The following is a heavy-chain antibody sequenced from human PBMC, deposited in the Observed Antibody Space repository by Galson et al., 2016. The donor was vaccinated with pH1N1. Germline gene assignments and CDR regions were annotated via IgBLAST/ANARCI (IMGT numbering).Heavy chain of an antibody. CDR3: ARGGGDLDS. D-gene: IGHD2-21*02. Sequence: QVQLQESGPGLLKPSETLSLTCTVSGDSINRNYRSWIRQPPGKGLEWSGYIYYSGPTSYNPSLKSRITISVDSSQGQFSLKLTSVTAADTAVYYCARGGGDLDSWGQGTLVTVSS. CDR1: GDSINRNY. J-gene: IGHJ4*02. CDR2: IYYSGPT. V-gene: IGHV4-59*01.